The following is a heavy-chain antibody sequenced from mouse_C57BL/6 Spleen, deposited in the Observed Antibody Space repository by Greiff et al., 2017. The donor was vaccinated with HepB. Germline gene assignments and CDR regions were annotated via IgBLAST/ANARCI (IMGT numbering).Heavy chain of an antibody. CDR2: IHPNSGST. D-gene: IGHD2-3*01. V-gene: IGHV1-64*01. CDR3: ARDGYSRYFDV. CDR1: GYTFTSYW. J-gene: IGHJ1*03. Sequence: VQLQQSGAELVKPGASVKLSCKASGYTFTSYWMHWVKQRPGQGLEWIGMIHPNSGSTNYNEKFKSKATLTVDKSSSTAYMQLSSPTSEDSAVYYCARDGYSRYFDVWGTGTTVTVSS.